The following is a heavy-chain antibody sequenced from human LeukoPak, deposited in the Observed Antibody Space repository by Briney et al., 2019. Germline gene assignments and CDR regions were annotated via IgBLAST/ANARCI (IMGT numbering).Heavy chain of an antibody. Sequence: GGSLRLSCAASGFTFSSLAMSWVRQAPGKGLEWVSAMSGSDGRTYYADSVKGRFTISRDNSKSTLYLQMNSLRAEDTAVYYCAKGYYGSGSYPTLDNWGQGTLVTVSS. J-gene: IGHJ4*02. CDR1: GFTFSSLA. D-gene: IGHD3-10*01. V-gene: IGHV3-23*01. CDR2: MSGSDGRT. CDR3: AKGYYGSGSYPTLDN.